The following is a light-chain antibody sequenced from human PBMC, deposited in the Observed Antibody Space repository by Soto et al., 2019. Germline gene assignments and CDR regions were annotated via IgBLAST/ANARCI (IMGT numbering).Light chain of an antibody. CDR1: QTIGTW. CDR3: QQYNNYWT. CDR2: KAS. V-gene: IGKV1-5*03. Sequence: DIQMTQSPSTLSASVGDRVTITCRASQTIGTWLAWYQQRPGKAPNLLIYKASTLESGVPSRFSGSGSGTEFTLTISSLQPDDFATYYCQQYNNYWTFGQGTKVEI. J-gene: IGKJ1*01.